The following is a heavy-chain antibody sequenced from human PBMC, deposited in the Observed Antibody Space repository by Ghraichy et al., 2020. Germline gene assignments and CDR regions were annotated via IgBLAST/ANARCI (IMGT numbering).Heavy chain of an antibody. CDR2: IYYSGST. J-gene: IGHJ1*01. CDR1: GGSISSSSYY. CDR3: ARRGVVAALMGEYFQH. D-gene: IGHD2-15*01. Sequence: SETLSLTCTVSGGSISSSSYYWGWIRQPPGKGLEWIGSIYYSGSTYYNPSLKSRVTISVDTSKNQFSLKLSSVTAADTAVYYCARRGVVAALMGEYFQHWGQGTLVTVSS. V-gene: IGHV4-39*01.